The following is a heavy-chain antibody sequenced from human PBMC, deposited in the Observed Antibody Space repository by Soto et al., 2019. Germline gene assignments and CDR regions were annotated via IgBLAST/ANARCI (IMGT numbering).Heavy chain of an antibody. J-gene: IGHJ6*02. V-gene: IGHV4-30-4*01. CDR2: IYYSGST. CDR1: GGSISSGDYY. CDR3: ARGQYYDFWSGSLQRRYYYGMDV. D-gene: IGHD3-3*01. Sequence: PSETLSLTCTVSGGSISSGDYYWSWIRQPPGKGLEWIGYIYYSGSTYYNPSLKSRVTISVDTSKNQFSLKLSSVTAADTAVYYCARGQYYDFWSGSLQRRYYYGMDVWGQGTTVTVSS.